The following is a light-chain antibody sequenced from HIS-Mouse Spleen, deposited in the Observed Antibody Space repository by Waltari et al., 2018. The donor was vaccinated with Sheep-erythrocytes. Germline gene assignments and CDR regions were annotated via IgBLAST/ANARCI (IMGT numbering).Light chain of an antibody. V-gene: IGLV2-23*01. CDR2: EGS. J-gene: IGLJ3*02. CDR3: CSYAGSSTWV. CDR1: SSAVGSYNL. Sequence: QSALTQPASVSGSPGQSITISCPGTSSAVGSYNLVSWYQQHPGKAPKLMIYEGSKRPSGVSNRFSGSKSGNTASLTISGLQAEDEADYYCCSYAGSSTWVLGGGTKLTVL.